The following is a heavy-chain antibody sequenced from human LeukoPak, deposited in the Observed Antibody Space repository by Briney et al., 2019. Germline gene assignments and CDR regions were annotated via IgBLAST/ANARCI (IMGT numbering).Heavy chain of an antibody. CDR1: GHTFTVFH. J-gene: IGHJ4*02. Sequence: GASVKVSCKASGHTFTVFHIHWVRQAPGQGLEWMGWINPNSGGTNYAQKFQGRVTMTRDTSISTAYMELSSLRSDGTAVYSCARGGNYDFWSGYPFDYWGQGTLVTVSS. CDR3: ARGGNYDFWSGYPFDY. D-gene: IGHD3-3*01. CDR2: INPNSGGT. V-gene: IGHV1-2*02.